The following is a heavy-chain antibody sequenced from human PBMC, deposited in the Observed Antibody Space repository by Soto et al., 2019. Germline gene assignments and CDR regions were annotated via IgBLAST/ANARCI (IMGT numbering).Heavy chain of an antibody. CDR2: IYYSGST. J-gene: IGHJ6*02. Sequence: SETLSLTCTVSGGSISSGDYYWSWIRQPPGKGLERIGYIYYSGSTYYNPSLKSRVTISVDTSKNQFSLKLSSVTAADTAVYYCASPSSNDSGDYGGMDVWAQGTTVTVSS. CDR1: GGSISSGDYY. CDR3: ASPSSNDSGDYGGMDV. D-gene: IGHD4-17*01. V-gene: IGHV4-30-4*01.